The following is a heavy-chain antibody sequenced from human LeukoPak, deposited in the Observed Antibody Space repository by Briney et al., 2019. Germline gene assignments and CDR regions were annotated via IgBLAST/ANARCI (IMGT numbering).Heavy chain of an antibody. CDR3: ARDRSPGAFDI. CDR1: GGSISSSYW. D-gene: IGHD3-10*01. V-gene: IGHV4-4*02. Sequence: SGTLSLTCAVSGGSISSSYWWSWVRQPPGKGLEWIGEVYHSGSTNYSPSLKSRVTLSVDKSKNQFSLKLSSVTAADTAVYYCARDRSPGAFDIWGQGTMVTVSS. J-gene: IGHJ3*02. CDR2: VYHSGST.